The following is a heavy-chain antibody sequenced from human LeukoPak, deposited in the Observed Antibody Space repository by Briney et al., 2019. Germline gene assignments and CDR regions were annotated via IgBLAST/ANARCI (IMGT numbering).Heavy chain of an antibody. J-gene: IGHJ3*02. D-gene: IGHD5-24*01. Sequence: GGSLRLSCVASGFPFSSYWMTWVRQAPGKRPEWVSSLTDSGGTTYYVDSVKGRFTISRDNSKNTLYLHMNSLRAEDTAMYYCAKKRDAFDIWGQGTVVAVSS. CDR3: AKKRDAFDI. CDR2: LTDSGGTT. V-gene: IGHV3-23*01. CDR1: GFPFSSYW.